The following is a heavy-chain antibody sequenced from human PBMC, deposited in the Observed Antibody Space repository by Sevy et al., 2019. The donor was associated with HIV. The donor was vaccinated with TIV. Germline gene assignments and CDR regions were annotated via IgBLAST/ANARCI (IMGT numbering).Heavy chain of an antibody. CDR1: GLTFSTYS. V-gene: IGHV3-48*01. CDR2: ISSSSSTI. Sequence: GGSLRLSCAASGLTFSTYSMNWVRQAPGKGLEWVSYISSSSSTIYYGDSVKGRFTMSRDNAKNALYLQMNSLRAEDTAVYYCASPLPFYYGSGSEEFDYWGRGTLVTVSS. J-gene: IGHJ4*02. CDR3: ASPLPFYYGSGSEEFDY. D-gene: IGHD3-10*01.